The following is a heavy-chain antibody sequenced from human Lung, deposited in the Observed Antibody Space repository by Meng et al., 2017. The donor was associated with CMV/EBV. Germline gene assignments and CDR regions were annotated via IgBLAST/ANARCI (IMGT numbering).Heavy chain of an antibody. CDR3: ARGRIAAAVLFDP. J-gene: IGHJ5*02. CDR2: ISSSGSTI. D-gene: IGHD6-25*01. Sequence: SXKISXAASGFTFSGYYMSWIRQAPGKGLEWVSYISSSGSTIYYADSVKGRFTISRDNAKISLYLQMNSLRAEDTDVYYCARGRIAAAVLFDPWGQGTXVTVSS. V-gene: IGHV3-11*01. CDR1: GFTFSGYY.